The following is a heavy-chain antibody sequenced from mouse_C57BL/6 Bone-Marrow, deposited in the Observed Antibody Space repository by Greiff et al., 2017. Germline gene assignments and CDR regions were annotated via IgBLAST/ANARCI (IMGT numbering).Heavy chain of an antibody. D-gene: IGHD1-1*01. Sequence: EVQLQESGGGLVKPGGSLKLSCAASGFTFSSYTMSWVRQTPEKRLQWVAAISGGGGNTYYPDSVKGRFTISRDNAKNILYLQMSSLRSEDTALYYCSRQVTTVLATKYFDVWGTGTTVTVSS. CDR2: ISGGGGNT. V-gene: IGHV5-9*01. J-gene: IGHJ1*03. CDR3: SRQVTTVLATKYFDV. CDR1: GFTFSSYT.